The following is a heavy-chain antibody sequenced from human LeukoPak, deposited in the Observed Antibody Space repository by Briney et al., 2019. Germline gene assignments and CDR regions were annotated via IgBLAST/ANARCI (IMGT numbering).Heavy chain of an antibody. CDR1: GFTFSSYG. D-gene: IGHD3-9*01. Sequence: PGGSLRLSCAASGFTFSSYGMHWVRQAPGEGLEWVALISYDGSNKHYADSVKGRFTISRDNSKNTLYLQMHSLRAEDTAVYYCAKPRLYDILTGYYDYWGQGTLVTVSS. V-gene: IGHV3-30*18. CDR3: AKPRLYDILTGYYDY. CDR2: ISYDGSNK. J-gene: IGHJ4*02.